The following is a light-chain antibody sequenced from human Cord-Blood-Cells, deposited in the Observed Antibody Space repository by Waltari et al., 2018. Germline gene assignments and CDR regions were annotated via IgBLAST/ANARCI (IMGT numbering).Light chain of an antibody. CDR2: KAS. CDR3: QQYNSYRSIT. CDR1: QSISSW. J-gene: IGKJ5*01. V-gene: IGKV1-5*03. Sequence: DIQMTQSPSTLSASVGDRVTITGRASQSISSWLAWYQQKPGKAPKLLIYKASSLESGVPSRFSGSGSGTEFTLTISSLQPDDFATYYCQQYNSYRSITFGQGTRLEIK.